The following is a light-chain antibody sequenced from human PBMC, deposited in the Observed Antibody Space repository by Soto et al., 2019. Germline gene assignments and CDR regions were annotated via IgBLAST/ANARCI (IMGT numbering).Light chain of an antibody. Sequence: QSALTQPASVSGSPGQSITISCTGTSSDIGAYNYVSWYQQYPGKAPKLMIYGVTNRPSGVSNCFSGSKTGNTASLTISGLQAEDEADYYCFSHRSGDSHVFGTGTKVTVL. CDR3: FSHRSGDSHV. J-gene: IGLJ1*01. CDR1: SSDIGAYNY. CDR2: GVT. V-gene: IGLV2-14*01.